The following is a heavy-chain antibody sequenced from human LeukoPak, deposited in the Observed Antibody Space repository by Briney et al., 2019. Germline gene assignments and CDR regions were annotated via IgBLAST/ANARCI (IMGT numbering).Heavy chain of an antibody. CDR3: AGGQADYFGLDV. Sequence: GGSLRLSCAASGFTFSRSGMCWVRQAPGKGLEWMAVIYYDGSKKYYADSVKGRFTISRDNSRNTLYLEMNSLRTDDTAVYYCAGGQADYFGLDVWGQGTTVTVSS. CDR1: GFTFSRSG. J-gene: IGHJ6*02. CDR2: IYYDGSKK. V-gene: IGHV3-33*07.